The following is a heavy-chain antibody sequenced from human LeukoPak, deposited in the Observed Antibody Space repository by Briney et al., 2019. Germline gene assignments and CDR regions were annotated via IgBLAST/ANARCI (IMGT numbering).Heavy chain of an antibody. J-gene: IGHJ5*02. CDR2: ISGSGGST. CDR1: GFTFSSYA. Sequence: GGSLRLSCAASGFTFSSYAMSWVRQAPGKGLEWVSAISGSGGSTYYADSVKGRFTISRDNSKNTLYLQMNSLRAEDTAVYYCAKREYQPRSAETWFDPWGQGTLVTVSS. CDR3: AKREYQPRSAETWFDP. D-gene: IGHD2-2*01. V-gene: IGHV3-23*01.